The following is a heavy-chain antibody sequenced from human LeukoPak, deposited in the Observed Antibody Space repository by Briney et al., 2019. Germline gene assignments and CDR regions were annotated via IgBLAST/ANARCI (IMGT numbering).Heavy chain of an antibody. V-gene: IGHV1-24*01. CDR1: GYTLTELS. CDR2: VDPEDGET. J-gene: IGHJ4*02. Sequence: ASVRVSCKVSGYTLTELSMHWGRQAPGKGGERRGDVDPEDGETNYTQKFQGTVTMTEDTSTATAYMELSSLRSQDTAVYYCATGTSKRMVRGLIIGDVFDYWGQGTLVTVSS. CDR3: ATGTSKRMVRGLIIGDVFDY. D-gene: IGHD3-10*01.